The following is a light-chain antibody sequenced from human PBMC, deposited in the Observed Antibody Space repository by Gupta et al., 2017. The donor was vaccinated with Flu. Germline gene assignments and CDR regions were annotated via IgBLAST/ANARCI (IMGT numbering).Light chain of an antibody. CDR3: QETNSSPPT. J-gene: IGKJ4*01. CDR2: SAF. Sequence: NWYQQKPGEAPKILIYSAFTLQNGVPSRFRGSVSETDFALTISNLQPEDFAIYFCQETNSSPPTFGGGTRV. V-gene: IGKV1-39*01.